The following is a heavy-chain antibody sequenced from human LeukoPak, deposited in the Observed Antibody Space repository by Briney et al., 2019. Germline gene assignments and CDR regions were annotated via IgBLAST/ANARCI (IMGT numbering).Heavy chain of an antibody. CDR3: AKDRSAYYYDSSGPKDY. CDR2: IYYDGSNK. D-gene: IGHD3-22*01. V-gene: IGHV3-33*06. Sequence: GGALRLTCAASGFTFSSYGMHWVRQAPGRGLEWVAVIYYDGSNKYYADSVKGRFTISSDNSKNTLYLQMNSLRAEDTAVYYCAKDRSAYYYDSSGPKDYWGQGTLVTVSS. CDR1: GFTFSSYG. J-gene: IGHJ4*02.